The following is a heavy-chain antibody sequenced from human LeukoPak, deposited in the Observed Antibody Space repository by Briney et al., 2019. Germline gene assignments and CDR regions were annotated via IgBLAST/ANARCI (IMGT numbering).Heavy chain of an antibody. CDR3: AREGKKYYYGSGSYYNGYYYMDV. CDR1: EYTFTGYY. V-gene: IGHV1-2*02. D-gene: IGHD3-10*01. CDR2: INPNSGAT. J-gene: IGHJ6*03. Sequence: ASVKVSCKASEYTFTGYYVHWVRQAPGQGLEWMGWINPNSGATSYAQKFQGRVTMTREMSITTVYMELSSLRSEDTAVYYCAREGKKYYYGSGSYYNGYYYMDVWGKGTTVTISS.